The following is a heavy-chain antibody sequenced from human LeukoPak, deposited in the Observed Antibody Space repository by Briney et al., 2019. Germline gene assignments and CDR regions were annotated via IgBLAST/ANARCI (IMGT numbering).Heavy chain of an antibody. CDR3: ARSHSGLTSFDY. CDR2: IYYSGST. D-gene: IGHD3-9*01. J-gene: IGHJ4*02. CDR1: GGSISSYY. V-gene: IGHV4-59*12. Sequence: SETLSLTCTVSGGSISSYYWSWIRQPPGKGLEWIGYIYYSGSTNYNPSLKSRVTISVDTSKNQFSLKPSSWTASDPAVYFCARSHSGLTSFDYRGQGTLVTVSS.